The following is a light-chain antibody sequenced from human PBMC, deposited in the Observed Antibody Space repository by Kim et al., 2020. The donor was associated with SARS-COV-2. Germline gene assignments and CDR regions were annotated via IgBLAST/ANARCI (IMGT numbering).Light chain of an antibody. CDR3: CSYAGTYIWL. J-gene: IGLJ3*02. Sequence: GQSVTISCTGTSSVMGTYKYVSCYQQHPGKSPKLVIYDVNERPAGFPGRFSGSKSGYTASLTISGLQADDEAYYYCCSYAGTYIWLFGGGTQLTVL. CDR1: SSVMGTYKY. V-gene: IGLV2-11*03. CDR2: DVN.